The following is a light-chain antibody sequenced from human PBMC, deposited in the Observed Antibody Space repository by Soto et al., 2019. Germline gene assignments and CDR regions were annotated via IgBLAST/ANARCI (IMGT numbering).Light chain of an antibody. CDR2: APS. V-gene: IGKV1-9*01. CDR3: QQLHGYPIT. Sequence: ILLSLSLSSLSATVGDRVTITCRASQGIDTSLAWYQQKPGKAPKLLIYAPSNFQSGVPSRFSGSGSGTHFTLTISSLQPEDFATYYCQQLHGYPITFGQGTRLEN. CDR1: QGIDTS. J-gene: IGKJ5*01.